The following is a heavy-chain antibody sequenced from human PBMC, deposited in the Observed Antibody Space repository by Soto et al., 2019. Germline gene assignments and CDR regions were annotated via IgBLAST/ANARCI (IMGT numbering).Heavy chain of an antibody. J-gene: IGHJ6*02. CDR2: INTGNGNT. D-gene: IGHD3-16*01. V-gene: IGHV1-3*04. Sequence: ASVNLSCTSSGYTFSAYAMHWVRQAPGQSLEWMGWINTGNGNTKYSQKFQGRVTITSDTSANTSYMELSSLRSEDTAVYYCASGGRLYYFYYVIDGCGQGNPVTV. CDR3: ASGGRLYYFYYVIDG. CDR1: GYTFSAYA.